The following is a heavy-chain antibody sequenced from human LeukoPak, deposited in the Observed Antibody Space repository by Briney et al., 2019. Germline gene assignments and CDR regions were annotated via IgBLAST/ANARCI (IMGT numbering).Heavy chain of an antibody. CDR3: TRDPTPTWIQLWPNFDY. J-gene: IGHJ4*02. CDR1: GFTFGDYA. V-gene: IGHV3-49*03. CDR2: IRSKAYGGTT. D-gene: IGHD5-18*01. Sequence: GGSLRLSCTASGFTFGDYAMSWFRQAPGKGLEWVGFIRSKAYGGTTEYAASVKGRFTISRDDSKSIAYLQMNSLKTEDTAVYYCTRDPTPTWIQLWPNFDYWGQGTLVTVPS.